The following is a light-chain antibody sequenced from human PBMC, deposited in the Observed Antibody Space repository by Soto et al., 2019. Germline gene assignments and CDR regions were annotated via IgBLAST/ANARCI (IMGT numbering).Light chain of an antibody. CDR3: QQYNNWPY. J-gene: IGKJ5*01. Sequence: EVVMTQSPATLSVSPGERATLSCLASQTVRRNLAWYQQRPGQAPRLLIYDISNRATGVPARFSGSGSETEFTLTIRSLQSEDFAVYFCQQYNNWPYFGQGTRLEIK. V-gene: IGKV3-15*01. CDR2: DIS. CDR1: QTVRRN.